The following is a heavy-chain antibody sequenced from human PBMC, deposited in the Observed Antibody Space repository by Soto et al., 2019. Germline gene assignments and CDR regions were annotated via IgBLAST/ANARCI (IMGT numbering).Heavy chain of an antibody. CDR3: ARKGNYYDRSGFYFDY. D-gene: IGHD3-22*01. J-gene: IGHJ4*02. CDR1: GGTFSSYA. V-gene: IGHV1-69*01. CDR2: IIPIFGTA. Sequence: QVQLVQSGAEVKKPGSSVKVSCKASGGTFSSYAISWVRQAPGQGLEWMGGIIPIFGTANYAQKFQGRVTITADESTSTAYMEVSSLRSEDTAVYYCARKGNYYDRSGFYFDYWGQGTLVTVSS.